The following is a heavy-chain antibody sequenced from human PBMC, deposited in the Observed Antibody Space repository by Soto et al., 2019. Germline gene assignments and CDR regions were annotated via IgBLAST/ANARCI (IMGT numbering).Heavy chain of an antibody. J-gene: IGHJ6*02. V-gene: IGHV3-23*01. Sequence: EVQLLESGGGLVQPGGSLRLSCAASGFTFSSYAMSWVRQAPGKGLEWVSAISGSGGSTYYADSVKGRFTISRDNSKNEGYMQMNSMRAEDTAVYYCARETLHDFWSGYYPRESDCYGMDVWGQGTTVTVSS. CDR2: ISGSGGST. CDR1: GFTFSSYA. D-gene: IGHD3-3*01. CDR3: ARETLHDFWSGYYPRESDCYGMDV.